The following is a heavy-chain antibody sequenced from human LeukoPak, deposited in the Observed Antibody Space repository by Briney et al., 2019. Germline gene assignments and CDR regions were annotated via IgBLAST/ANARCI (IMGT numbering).Heavy chain of an antibody. Sequence: GGSLRLSCAASGFTFSSYRMNWFRQAPGKGLEWVSSISSSSSYIYYADSVKGRFTISRDNAKNSLYLQMNSLRAEDTAVYYCARDSPHDYDILTGYYHDAFDIWGQRTMVTVSS. CDR3: ARDSPHDYDILTGYYHDAFDI. CDR2: ISSSSSYI. D-gene: IGHD3-9*01. J-gene: IGHJ3*02. V-gene: IGHV3-21*01. CDR1: GFTFSSYR.